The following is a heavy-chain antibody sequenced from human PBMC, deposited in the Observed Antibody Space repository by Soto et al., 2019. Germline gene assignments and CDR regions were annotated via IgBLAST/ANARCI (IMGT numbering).Heavy chain of an antibody. D-gene: IGHD3-10*01. V-gene: IGHV3-15*01. CDR2: IKSKTDGGTT. CDR3: TTDPSWFGELFFDY. Sequence: EVQLVESGGGLVKPGGSLRLSCAASGFTFSNAWMSWVRQAPGKGLEWVGRIKSKTDGGTTDYAAPVKGRFTISRDDSKNTLYLQMNSLKTEDTAVYYCTTDPSWFGELFFDYWGQGTLVTVSS. CDR1: GFTFSNAW. J-gene: IGHJ4*02.